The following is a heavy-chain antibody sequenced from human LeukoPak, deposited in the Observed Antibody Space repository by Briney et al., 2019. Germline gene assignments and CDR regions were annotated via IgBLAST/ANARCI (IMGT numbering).Heavy chain of an antibody. J-gene: IGHJ4*02. Sequence: SVKVSCKASGGTFISYAISWVRPAPGQELEWMGGIIPIFDTANYAQKFQGRVTITTDESTSTDYMELSSLRSENTAVYYCARTPYYYDFWSANNIGLDYWGQGTLVTVSS. CDR2: IIPIFDTA. CDR1: GGTFISYA. V-gene: IGHV1-69*05. D-gene: IGHD3-3*01. CDR3: ARTPYYYDFWSANNIGLDY.